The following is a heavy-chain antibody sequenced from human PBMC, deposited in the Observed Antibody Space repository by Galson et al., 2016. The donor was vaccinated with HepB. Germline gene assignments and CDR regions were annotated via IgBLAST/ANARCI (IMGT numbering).Heavy chain of an antibody. Sequence: SLRLSCAASGFTLTNYAMHWVRQAPGKGLEWVTIISYDGNSKFYADSVKGRFTISRDNSKNTVHLQMNSLRAEDTAVYYCAKIHLAYCGGDCYLLDYWGQGTLVTVSS. CDR1: GFTLTNYA. D-gene: IGHD2-21*01. CDR3: AKIHLAYCGGDCYLLDY. CDR2: ISYDGNSK. V-gene: IGHV3-30*18. J-gene: IGHJ4*02.